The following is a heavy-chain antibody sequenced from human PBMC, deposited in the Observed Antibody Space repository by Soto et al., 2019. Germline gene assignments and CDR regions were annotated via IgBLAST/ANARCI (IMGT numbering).Heavy chain of an antibody. CDR3: ARSMVRGVNGDY. Sequence: QVQLQESGPGLVKPSQTLSLTCTVSGGSISSGGYYWSWIRQHPGKGLEWIGYIYYSGSTYYNPSLTRRVTISVDTYKTQFALKLSSVTAADTAVYYCARSMVRGVNGDYWGQGTLVTVSS. V-gene: IGHV4-31*03. J-gene: IGHJ4*02. CDR2: IYYSGST. D-gene: IGHD3-10*01. CDR1: GGSISSGGYY.